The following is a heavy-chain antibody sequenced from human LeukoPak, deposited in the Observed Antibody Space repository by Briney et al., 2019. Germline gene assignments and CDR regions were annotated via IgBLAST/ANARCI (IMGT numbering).Heavy chain of an antibody. CDR2: ISTYNGDT. D-gene: IGHD2-15*01. CDR3: ARQAVVANNDAFDI. CDR1: GYTFTRYG. V-gene: IGHV1-18*01. Sequence: ASVKVSCKASGYTFTRYGISWVRQAPGQGLEWMGWISTYNGDTNYAQKLQGRITMTTDTSTSTAYMELRSLRSDDTAVYYCARQAVVANNDAFDIWGQGTMVTVSS. J-gene: IGHJ3*02.